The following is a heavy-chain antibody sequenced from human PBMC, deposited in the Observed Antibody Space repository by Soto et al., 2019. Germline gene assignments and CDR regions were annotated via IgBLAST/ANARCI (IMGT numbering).Heavy chain of an antibody. CDR2: ISGSGGST. V-gene: IGHV3-23*01. Sequence: PGGSLRLSCAASGFTFSSYTMSWVRQAPGKGLEWVSAISGSGGSTYYADSVKGRFTISRDNSKNTLYLQMNSLRAEDTAVYYCASKEWLRLKGMENLDYWGHGTLVTVSS. CDR3: ASKEWLRLKGMENLDY. D-gene: IGHD5-12*01. CDR1: GFTFSSYT. J-gene: IGHJ4*01.